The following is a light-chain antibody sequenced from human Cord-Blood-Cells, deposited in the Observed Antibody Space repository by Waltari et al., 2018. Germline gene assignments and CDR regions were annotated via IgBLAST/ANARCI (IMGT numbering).Light chain of an antibody. Sequence: QAVLTQPPSLSAPPEASASLTCTLRLGTYVGTYIIYWNKQKPGSPPQYLLRYKSDSDKQQGSGVPSRFSGSKDASANAGILLISGLQSEDEADYYCMIWHSSAWVFGGGTKLTVL. CDR2: YKSDSDK. V-gene: IGLV5-45*02. CDR3: MIWHSSAWV. J-gene: IGLJ3*02. CDR1: LGTYVGTYI.